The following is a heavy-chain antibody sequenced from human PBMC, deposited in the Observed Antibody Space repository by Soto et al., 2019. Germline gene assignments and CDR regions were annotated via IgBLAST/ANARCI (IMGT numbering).Heavy chain of an antibody. CDR3: ARYSDTAPAGKPNFDY. V-gene: IGHV3-23*01. CDR1: GFTFSSYA. Sequence: GGSLRLSCAASGFTFSSYAMSWVRQAPGKGLEWVSAISGNGSSTYYADSVKGRFTISRDNSKNMLYLQMNSLRAEETAVYYCARYSDTAPAGKPNFDYWGQGTLVTVSS. J-gene: IGHJ4*02. CDR2: ISGNGSST. D-gene: IGHD6-13*01.